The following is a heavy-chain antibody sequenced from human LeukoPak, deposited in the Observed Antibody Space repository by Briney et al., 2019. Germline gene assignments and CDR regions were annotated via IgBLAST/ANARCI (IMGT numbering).Heavy chain of an antibody. CDR3: ARGGPGATIEDVFDI. V-gene: IGHV3-21*01. D-gene: IGHD1-26*01. J-gene: IGHJ3*02. Sequence: GGSLRLSCAASGFTFSSCCMNWVRQAPGKGRDWVSSISSGSSYIFYADSVKGRFTISRDNAKNSLYLQMNSLRAEDTAVYYCARGGPGATIEDVFDIWGQGTMVTVSS. CDR2: ISSGSSYI. CDR1: GFTFSSCC.